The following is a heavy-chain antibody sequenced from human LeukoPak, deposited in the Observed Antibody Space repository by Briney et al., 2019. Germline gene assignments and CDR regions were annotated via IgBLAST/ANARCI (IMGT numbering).Heavy chain of an antibody. CDR3: ARREVYSSETSSFDN. CDR2: IYYSGST. V-gene: IGHV4-39*01. D-gene: IGHD6-19*01. Sequence: SESLSLTCTVSVGCISSCRYCWGWIRQPPGKGLEWIGSIYYSGSTYYNPSLKSRVTISVDTSKNQFSLKLSSVTAADTAVYYCARREVYSSETSSFDNWGQGTLVTVSS. CDR1: VGCISSCRYC. J-gene: IGHJ4*02.